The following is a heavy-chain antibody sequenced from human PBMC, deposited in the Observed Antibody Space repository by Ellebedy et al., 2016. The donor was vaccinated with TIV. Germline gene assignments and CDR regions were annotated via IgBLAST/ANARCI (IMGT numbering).Heavy chain of an antibody. CDR3: ARRPFRSRSLYDY. CDR1: GFSFTRYW. V-gene: IGHV5-51*01. CDR2: TYPGDSDT. Sequence: GESLKISCEVSGFSFTRYWIGWVRQMPGKGLEWMGITYPGDSDTRYSPSFQGQVTISADRSTSTVNLQWSSLKASDTAMYYCARRPFRSRSLYDYWGQGTLVTVSS. J-gene: IGHJ4*02. D-gene: IGHD3-3*01.